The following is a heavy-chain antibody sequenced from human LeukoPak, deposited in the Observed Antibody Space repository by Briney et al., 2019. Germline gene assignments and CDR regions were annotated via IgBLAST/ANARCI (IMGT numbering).Heavy chain of an antibody. CDR1: GFTFSSYE. CDR3: ARDPGYYGSGSYLDY. D-gene: IGHD3-10*01. V-gene: IGHV3-21*01. J-gene: IGHJ4*02. Sequence: PGGSLRLSCAASGFTFSSYEMNWVRQAPGKGLEWVSSISSSSSYIYYADSVKGRFTISRDNAKNSLYLQMNSLRAEDTAVYYCARDPGYYGSGSYLDYWGQGTLVTVSS. CDR2: ISSSSSYI.